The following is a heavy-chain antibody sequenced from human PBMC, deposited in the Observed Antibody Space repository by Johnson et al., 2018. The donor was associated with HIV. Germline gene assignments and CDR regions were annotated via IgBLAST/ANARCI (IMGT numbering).Heavy chain of an antibody. CDR3: ARDFGLFLGKDDAFDI. CDR1: GFTFSSYA. V-gene: IGHV3-23*04. D-gene: IGHD7-27*01. J-gene: IGHJ3*02. CDR2: ISGSGDNT. Sequence: VQLVESGGGLIQPGGSLRLSCAASGFTFSSYAMSWVRQAPGKGLEWVSTISGSGDNTYYADSVKGRFTISRDNSKNTLYLQMNSLRAEDTAVYYCARDFGLFLGKDDAFDIWGQGTMVTVSS.